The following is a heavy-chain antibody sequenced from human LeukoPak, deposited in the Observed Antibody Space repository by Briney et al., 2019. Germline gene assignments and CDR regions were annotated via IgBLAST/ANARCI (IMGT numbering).Heavy chain of an antibody. CDR1: GFTFSSYE. J-gene: IGHJ6*02. Sequence: GGSLRLSCAASGFTFSSYEMNWVRQAPGKGPEWVSYIASGGGANRFYSESVKGRFTISRDNAKNSLYLHMNSLRAEDTGVYYCARIGTTTRGPAGLDVWGQGTTVAVSS. V-gene: IGHV3-48*03. CDR3: ARIGTTTRGPAGLDV. D-gene: IGHD2/OR15-2a*01. CDR2: IASGGGANR.